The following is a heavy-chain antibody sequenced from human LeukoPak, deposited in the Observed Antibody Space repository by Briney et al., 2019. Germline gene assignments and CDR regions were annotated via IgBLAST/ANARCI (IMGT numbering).Heavy chain of an antibody. CDR2: IYSSGWST. J-gene: IGHJ4*02. V-gene: IGHV4-4*07. Sequence: SETLSLTCTVSGGSISGYYWSWIRQPAEKGLEWIGRIYSSGWSTNYNPSLKSRVTMSVDTSKNQFSLKLSSVTAADTTVYYCAGDALGYCSGGTCYSEFDYWGQGTLVTVSS. D-gene: IGHD2-15*01. CDR3: AGDALGYCSGGTCYSEFDY. CDR1: GGSISGYY.